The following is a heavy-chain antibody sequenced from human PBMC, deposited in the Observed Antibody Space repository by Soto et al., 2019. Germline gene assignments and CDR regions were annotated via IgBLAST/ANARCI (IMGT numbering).Heavy chain of an antibody. CDR1: GGSISSYY. V-gene: IGHV4-59*01. J-gene: IGHJ3*02. D-gene: IGHD3-3*01. CDR3: ARVGVVIFAFDI. Sequence: SETLSLTCTVSGGSISSYYWSWIRQPPGKGLEWIGYIYYSGSTNYNPSLKSRVTISVDTSKNQFSLKLSSVTAADTAVYYCARVGVVIFAFDIWGQGTMVTVSS. CDR2: IYYSGST.